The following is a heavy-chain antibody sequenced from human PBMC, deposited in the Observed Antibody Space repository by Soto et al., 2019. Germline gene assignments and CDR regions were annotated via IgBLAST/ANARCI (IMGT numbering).Heavy chain of an antibody. D-gene: IGHD2-15*01. J-gene: IGHJ3*02. CDR1: GGTFSSYT. CDR2: IIPILGIA. CDR3: ARHPWCSGGSCYSDAFEI. Sequence: QVQLVQSGAELKKPGSSVKVSCKAAGGTFSSYTISWVRHAPGQGLEWMGRIIPILGIANYAQKFQGRVTITADKSTSTAYMELSSLRSEDTAVYYCARHPWCSGGSCYSDAFEIWGQGTMVTVSS. V-gene: IGHV1-69*02.